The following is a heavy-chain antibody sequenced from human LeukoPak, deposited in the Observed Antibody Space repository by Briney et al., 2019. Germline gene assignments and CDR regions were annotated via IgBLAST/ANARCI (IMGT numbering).Heavy chain of an antibody. CDR1: GGTFSSYA. CDR2: IIPILGIA. CDR3: ARDLGGSYSQTDAFDI. Sequence: ASVKVSCKASGGTFSSYAISWVRQAPGQGLEWMGRIIPILGIANYAQKFQGRATITADKSTSTAYMELSSLRSEDTAVYYCARDLGGSYSQTDAFDIWGQGTMVTVSS. J-gene: IGHJ3*02. D-gene: IGHD1-26*01. V-gene: IGHV1-69*04.